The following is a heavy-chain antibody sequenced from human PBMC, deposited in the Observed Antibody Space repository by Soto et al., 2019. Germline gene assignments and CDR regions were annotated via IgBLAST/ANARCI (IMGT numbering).Heavy chain of an antibody. V-gene: IGHV1-3*01. J-gene: IGHJ4*02. D-gene: IGHD6-6*01. CDR2: INAGNGNT. Sequence: QVQLVQSGAEVKKPGASVKVSCKASGYTFTSYAMHWVRQAPGQRLEWMGWINAGNGNTKYSQKFQGRVTITRDTSASTGYMELSSLRYEDTAVYYCARDRGGYSSSFWRGYFDYWGQGTLVTVSS. CDR3: ARDRGGYSSSFWRGYFDY. CDR1: GYTFTSYA.